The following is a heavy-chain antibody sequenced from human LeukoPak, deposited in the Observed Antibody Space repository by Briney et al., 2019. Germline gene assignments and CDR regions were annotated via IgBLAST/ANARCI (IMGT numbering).Heavy chain of an antibody. V-gene: IGHV4-34*01. CDR2: ISHSGST. CDR1: GGSFSGYY. D-gene: IGHD3-3*01. J-gene: IGHJ5*02. CDR3: ASGARYYDFWSGYYTNWFDP. Sequence: SETLSLTCAVYGGSFSGYYWSWIRQPPGKGLEWIGVISHSGSTNYNPSLKSRVTISVDTSKNQFSLKLSSVTAADTAVYYCASGARYYDFWSGYYTNWFDPWGQGTLVTVSS.